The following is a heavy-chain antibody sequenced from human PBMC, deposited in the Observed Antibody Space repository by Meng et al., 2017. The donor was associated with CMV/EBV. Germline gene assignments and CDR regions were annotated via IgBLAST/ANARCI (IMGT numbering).Heavy chain of an antibody. CDR2: IYSGGSST. D-gene: IGHD3-3*01. V-gene: IGHV3-23*03. Sequence: GESLKISCAASGFTFSSYAMSWVRQAPGKGLEWVSVIYSGGSSTYYADSVKGRFTISRDNSKNTLYLQMNSLRAEDTAVYYCARNDFWSGPNYYYGMDVWGQGTTVTVSS. CDR1: GFTFSSYA. CDR3: ARNDFWSGPNYYYGMDV. J-gene: IGHJ6*02.